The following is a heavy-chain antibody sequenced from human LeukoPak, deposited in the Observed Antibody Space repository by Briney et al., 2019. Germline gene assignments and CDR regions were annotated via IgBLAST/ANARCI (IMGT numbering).Heavy chain of an antibody. V-gene: IGHV3-23*01. D-gene: IGHD5-12*01. CDR2: ISGGGGST. Sequence: GGSLRLSCAGSGFTFARHALTWVRQAPGKGLEWVSTISGGGGSTHYADSVKGRFTISRDNSKDTVFLQMDNLRVEDTAIYYCAREGGSCTSNSCSDYFDYWGQGTLVTVSS. CDR1: GFTFARHA. CDR3: AREGGSCTSNSCSDYFDY. J-gene: IGHJ4*02.